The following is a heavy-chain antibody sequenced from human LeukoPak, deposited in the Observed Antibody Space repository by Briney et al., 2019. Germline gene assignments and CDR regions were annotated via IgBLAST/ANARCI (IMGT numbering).Heavy chain of an antibody. J-gene: IGHJ4*02. CDR3: ARVRRSEYYFDY. CDR2: ISSSSSYI. Sequence: GGSLRLSCAASGFTFSSYSMNWVRQAPGKGLEWVSSISSSSSYIYYADSVKGRFTISRDNAKNSLYLQMNSLRAEDTAVYYCARVRRSEYYFDYWGQGTLVIVSS. V-gene: IGHV3-21*01. CDR1: GFTFSSYS.